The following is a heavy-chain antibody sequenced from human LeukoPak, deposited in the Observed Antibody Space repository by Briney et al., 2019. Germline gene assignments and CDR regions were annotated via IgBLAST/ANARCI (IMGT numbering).Heavy chain of an antibody. CDR2: IIPIFGTA. D-gene: IGHD2-15*01. Sequence: GASVKVSCKASGGTFSSYAISWVRQAPGQGLEWMGGIIPIFGTANYAQKFQGRVTITADESTSTAYMELSSPRSEDTAVYYCARVRRYCSGGSCYSHFDYWGQGTLVTVSS. J-gene: IGHJ4*02. V-gene: IGHV1-69*13. CDR1: GGTFSSYA. CDR3: ARVRRYCSGGSCYSHFDY.